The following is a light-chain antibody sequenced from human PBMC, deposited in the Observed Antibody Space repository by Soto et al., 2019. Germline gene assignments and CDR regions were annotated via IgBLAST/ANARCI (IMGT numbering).Light chain of an antibody. J-gene: IGLJ3*02. CDR1: ASNIGSNP. CDR2: SSS. CDR3: AAWDVSLNVVL. V-gene: IGLV1-44*01. Sequence: HSVVTQPPSASGTPGQRVKISCSCSASNIGSNPVNWYQPLPVTAPKLLIYSSSHRPSVVPDRIAGSKSGTSASLAISGLQSRDEADYYCAAWDVSLNVVLFGGGTKLTVL.